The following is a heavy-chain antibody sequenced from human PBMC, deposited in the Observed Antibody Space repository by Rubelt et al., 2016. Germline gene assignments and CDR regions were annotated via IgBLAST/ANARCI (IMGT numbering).Heavy chain of an antibody. D-gene: IGHD5-12*01. V-gene: IGHV4-39*07. CDR1: GGSISSGSYS. Sequence: QLQLQESGPGLVKPSETLSLTCTVSGGSISSGSYSWGWIRQPPGEGLEWIGNSYYSGNIYYNPSLKSRVDISVDTSKNQFSLKLGPVPAADTAVYYWASKLYDYPYYFDCWGQGTLVTVSS. CDR2: SYYSGNI. CDR3: ASKLYDYPYYFDC. J-gene: IGHJ4*02.